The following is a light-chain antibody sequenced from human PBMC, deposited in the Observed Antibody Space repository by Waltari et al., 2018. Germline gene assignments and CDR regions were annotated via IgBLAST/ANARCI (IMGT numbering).Light chain of an antibody. V-gene: IGLV2-14*03. J-gene: IGLJ2*01. CDR1: SSDVGGYNS. CDR3: SSYTTSSTLG. Sequence: QSALTQPASVSGSPGPSITISCTGSSSDVGGYNSVSWYQQYPGKAPKLMIYDVSNRPSGVSNRFSGAKSGNTASLTISGLQAEDEADYYCSSYTTSSTLGFGGGTKLTVL. CDR2: DVS.